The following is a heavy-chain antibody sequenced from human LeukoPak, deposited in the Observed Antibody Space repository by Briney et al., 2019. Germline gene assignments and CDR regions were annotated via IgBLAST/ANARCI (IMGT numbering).Heavy chain of an antibody. Sequence: PSETLSLTCTVSGGSISSYYWSWIRQPPGEGLEWIGYISNSGITNYNPSLKSRVTMSVDTSKNQLSLKLSSVTAADTAVYYCARVLRAYGAGSYYIGHWFDPWGQGTLVTVSS. D-gene: IGHD3-10*01. V-gene: IGHV4-59*01. CDR2: ISNSGIT. CDR3: ARVLRAYGAGSYYIGHWFDP. CDR1: GGSISSYY. J-gene: IGHJ5*02.